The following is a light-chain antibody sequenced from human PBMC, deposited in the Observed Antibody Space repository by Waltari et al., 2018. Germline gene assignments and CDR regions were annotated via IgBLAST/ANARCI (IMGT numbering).Light chain of an antibody. CDR3: QQRSNWPLT. CDR1: HSVSRY. Sequence: EIVLPQSPATLSLSTGERATLACRASHSVSRYLAWYQQRPCQAPRLLIFDASFRATGIPARFSGSGSETDFTLTISSLEPEDCAVYYCQQRSNWPLTFGGGTKVEIK. V-gene: IGKV3-11*01. J-gene: IGKJ4*01. CDR2: DAS.